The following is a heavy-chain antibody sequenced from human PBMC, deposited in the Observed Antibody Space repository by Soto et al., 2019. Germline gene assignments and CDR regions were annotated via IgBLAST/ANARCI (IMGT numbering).Heavy chain of an antibody. D-gene: IGHD2-2*01. J-gene: IGHJ6*03. Sequence: SVKVSCKASGYTYTDNTMHWVRQAPGQRLEWMGWINAVNGNTKYSQKFQGRVTITRDTSASTAYMELSSLRSEDTAVYYCARDLGYCSSTSCYDYYYYYMDVWGKGTTVTVSS. CDR3: ARDLGYCSSTSCYDYYYYYMDV. CDR1: GYTYTDNT. V-gene: IGHV1-3*01. CDR2: INAVNGNT.